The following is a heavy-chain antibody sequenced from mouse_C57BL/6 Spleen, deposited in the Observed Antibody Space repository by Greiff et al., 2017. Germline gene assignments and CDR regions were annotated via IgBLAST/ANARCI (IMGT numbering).Heavy chain of an antibody. D-gene: IGHD2-3*01. J-gene: IGHJ3*01. CDR1: GYTFTDYN. V-gene: IGHV1-18*01. CDR2: INPNNGGT. CDR3: AREDDGFPFAY. Sequence: VQLQESGPELVKPGASVKIPCKASGYTFTDYNLDWVKQSHGKSLEWIGDINPNNGGTIYNQKFQGKAPLTVDKSSSTAYMELRSLTSEDTAVDYCAREDDGFPFAYWGQGTLVTVSA.